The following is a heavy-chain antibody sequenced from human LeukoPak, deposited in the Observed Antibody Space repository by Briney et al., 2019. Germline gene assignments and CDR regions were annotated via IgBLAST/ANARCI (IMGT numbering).Heavy chain of an antibody. V-gene: IGHV1-3*03. CDR2: INAGDGDT. CDR1: GYTFTNYA. D-gene: IGHD2-15*01. J-gene: IGHJ5*02. CDR3: ARGLPVYCSGGSCQKTNWFDP. Sequence: GASVKVSCKASGYTFTNYAIHWLRQAPGQRLEWMGWINAGDGDTKYSQEFQGRLTIVRDTSANTAYMELSSLRSEDTAVYYCARGLPVYCSGGSCQKTNWFDPWGQGTLVTVSS.